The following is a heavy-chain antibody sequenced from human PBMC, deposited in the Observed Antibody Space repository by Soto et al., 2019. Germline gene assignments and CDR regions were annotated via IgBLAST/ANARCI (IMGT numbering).Heavy chain of an antibody. V-gene: IGHV1-8*01. CDR2: IRHNNGDT. D-gene: IGHD1-26*01. CDR1: AYTFAGYE. Sequence: ASGKVSCKSSAYTFAGYEINWVRHAPGQELEWMGWIRHNNGDTASPQKFQGRVTRSWNTFINTASLELSALTPEHTAAYHCARGVVGASTVADIMNTSKHHYTMDVWGQGPTVILS. CDR3: ARGVVGASTVADIMNTSKHHYTMDV. J-gene: IGHJ6*02.